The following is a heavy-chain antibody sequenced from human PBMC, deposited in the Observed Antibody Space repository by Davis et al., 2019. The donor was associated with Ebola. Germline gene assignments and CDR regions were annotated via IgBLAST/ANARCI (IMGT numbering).Heavy chain of an antibody. CDR1: GFTFSSYA. CDR3: ARDRYRYCSSTSCSHDY. CDR2: INGGGVST. D-gene: IGHD2-2*01. Sequence: GGSLRLSCAASGFTFSSYAMSWVRQAPGKGLEWVSAINGGGVSTYYADSVKGRFTISRDNAKNTLYLQMNSLRAEDTAMYYCARDRYRYCSSTSCSHDYWGQGTLVTVSS. J-gene: IGHJ4*02. V-gene: IGHV3-23*01.